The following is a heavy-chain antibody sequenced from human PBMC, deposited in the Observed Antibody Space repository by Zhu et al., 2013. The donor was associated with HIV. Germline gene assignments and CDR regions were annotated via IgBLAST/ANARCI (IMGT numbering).Heavy chain of an antibody. CDR2: ISSSSSYI. J-gene: IGHJ4*02. V-gene: IGHV3-21*01. CDR3: ARDLVLEELSSY. D-gene: IGHD3-16*02. Sequence: EVQLLESGGGLVQPGGSLRLSCAASGFTFSSYSMNWVRQAPGKGLEWVSSISSSSSYIYYADSVKGRFTISRDNAKNSLYLQMNSLRAEDTAVYYCARDLVLEELSSYWGQGTLVTVSS. CDR1: GFTFSSYS.